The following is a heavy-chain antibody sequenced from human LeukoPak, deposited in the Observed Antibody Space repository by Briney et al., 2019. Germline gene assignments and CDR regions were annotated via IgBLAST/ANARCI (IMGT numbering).Heavy chain of an antibody. J-gene: IGHJ4*02. D-gene: IGHD6-6*01. V-gene: IGHV3-30*18. CDR2: ISYDGSNK. CDR1: GFTFSSYG. Sequence: PGGSLRLSCAASGFTFSSYGMHWVRQAPGKGLEWVAVISYDGSNKYYADSVKGRFTIPRDNSKNTLYLQMNSLRAEDTAVYYCAKVSSSDFDYWGQGTLVTVSS. CDR3: AKVSSSDFDY.